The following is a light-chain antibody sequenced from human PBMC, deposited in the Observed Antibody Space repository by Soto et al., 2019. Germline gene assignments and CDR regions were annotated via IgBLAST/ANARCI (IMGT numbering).Light chain of an antibody. V-gene: IGKV3-20*01. J-gene: IGKJ1*01. CDR3: QQYGSSGT. Sequence: EVVMMQSPATLSVSPGERATLSCRASQTVSRNLAWYQQKPGQAPRLLIYGASRRATGIPDRFSGSGSGTDFTLTISRLEPEDFAVYYCQQYGSSGTFGQGTKVDI. CDR1: QTVSRN. CDR2: GAS.